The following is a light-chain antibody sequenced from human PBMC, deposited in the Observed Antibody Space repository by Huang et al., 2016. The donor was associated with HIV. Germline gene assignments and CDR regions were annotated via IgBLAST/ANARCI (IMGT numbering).Light chain of an antibody. CDR3: QQSYNTPT. J-gene: IGKJ1*01. V-gene: IGKV1-39*01. Sequence: DIQMTQSPSSLSASVGDRVTITCRASQRINSYLNWYQQKPGKAPNLLIYGASSLQSGVPSRFSSSGSGTDFTLTISSLQPEDFATYYCQQSYNTPTFGHGTKVEI. CDR2: GAS. CDR1: QRINSY.